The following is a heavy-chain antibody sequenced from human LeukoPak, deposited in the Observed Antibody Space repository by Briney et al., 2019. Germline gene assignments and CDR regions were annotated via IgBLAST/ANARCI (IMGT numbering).Heavy chain of an antibody. Sequence: PGGSLRLSCAASGFTFSSYSMNWVRQAPGKGLEWVSSISSSSSYIYYADSVKGRFTISRDNAKNSLYLQMNSLRAEDTAVYYCARDYTGGCSSTSCYTLYYYYYMDVWGKGTTVTVSS. J-gene: IGHJ6*03. D-gene: IGHD2-2*02. CDR2: ISSSSSYI. V-gene: IGHV3-21*01. CDR1: GFTFSSYS. CDR3: ARDYTGGCSSTSCYTLYYYYYMDV.